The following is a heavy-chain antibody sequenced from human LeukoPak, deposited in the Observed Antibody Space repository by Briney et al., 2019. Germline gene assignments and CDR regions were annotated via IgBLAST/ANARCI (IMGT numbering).Heavy chain of an antibody. V-gene: IGHV4-34*01. CDR2: INHSGST. J-gene: IGHJ3*02. CDR3: ARTNRLLWFGASDGADAFDI. Sequence: PSETLSFTCAVYGGSFSGYYWSWIRQPPGKGLEWIGEINHSGSTNYNPSLKSRVTISVDTSKNQFSLKLSSVTAADTAVYYCARTNRLLWFGASDGADAFDIWGQGTMVTVSS. CDR1: GGSFSGYY. D-gene: IGHD3-10*01.